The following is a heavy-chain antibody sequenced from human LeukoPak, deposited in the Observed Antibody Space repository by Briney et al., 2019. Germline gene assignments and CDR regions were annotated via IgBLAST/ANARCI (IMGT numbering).Heavy chain of an antibody. CDR2: INHSGST. D-gene: IGHD3-3*01. J-gene: IGHJ6*02. CDR3: ASQIGGYDFWSGDYYGMDV. CDR1: GGSFSGYY. Sequence: SETLSLTCAVYGGSFSGYYWSWIRQPPGKGLEWIGEINHSGSTNYNPSLKSRVTISVDRSKNQFSLKLSSVTAADTAVYYCASQIGGYDFWSGDYYGMDVWGQGTTVTVSS. V-gene: IGHV4-34*01.